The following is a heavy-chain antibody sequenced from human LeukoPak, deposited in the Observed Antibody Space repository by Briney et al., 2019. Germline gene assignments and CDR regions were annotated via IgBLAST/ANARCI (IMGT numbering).Heavy chain of an antibody. J-gene: IGHJ4*02. Sequence: PGESLRLSCAASGFTFSTYWVNWVRQAPGKGLVWVSRINRDGSDTIYADSVKGRFTISRDNAKNTLFLQMNSLRAEDTAVYYCAREDFGVDYWGQGTLVTVSS. CDR2: INRDGSDT. CDR3: AREDFGVDY. D-gene: IGHD3-10*01. CDR1: GFTFSTYW. V-gene: IGHV3-74*01.